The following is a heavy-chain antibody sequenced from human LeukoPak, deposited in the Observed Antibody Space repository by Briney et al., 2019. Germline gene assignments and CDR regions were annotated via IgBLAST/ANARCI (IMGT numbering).Heavy chain of an antibody. CDR1: GYTFTSYD. J-gene: IGHJ1*01. Sequence: ASVKVSCKASGYTFTSYDINWVRQATGQGLEWMGWMNPNSGNTGYAQKFQGRVTITRNTSISTAYMELSSLRSEDTAVYYCASPLALGYCSSTSCLEYFQHWGQGTLVTVSS. V-gene: IGHV1-8*03. D-gene: IGHD2-2*01. CDR3: ASPLALGYCSSTSCLEYFQH. CDR2: MNPNSGNT.